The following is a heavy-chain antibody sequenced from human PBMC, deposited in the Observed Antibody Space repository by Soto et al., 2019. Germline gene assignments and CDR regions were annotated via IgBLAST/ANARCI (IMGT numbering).Heavy chain of an antibody. D-gene: IGHD3-3*01. CDR2: ISAYNGNT. J-gene: IGHJ6*02. CDR1: GYTFTSYG. CDR3: AREPYYDFWSGYHYVADHYGMDV. V-gene: IGHV1-18*04. Sequence: GASVKVSCKASGYTFTSYGISWVRQAPGQGLEWMGWISAYNGNTNYAQKLQGRVTMTTDTSTSTAYMELGSLRSDDTAVYYCAREPYYDFWSGYHYVADHYGMDVWGQGTTVTVSS.